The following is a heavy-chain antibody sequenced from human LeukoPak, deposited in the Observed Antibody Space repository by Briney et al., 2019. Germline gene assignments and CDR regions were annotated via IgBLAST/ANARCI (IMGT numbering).Heavy chain of an antibody. CDR2: IYYSGTT. V-gene: IGHV4-59*08. D-gene: IGHD1-26*01. Sequence: SETLSLTCTVSGGSISSYYWSWIRQAPGKGLEWIGHIYYSGTTKYNPSLMGRVSISVDTSKNQFSLRLSSVAAADMAVYYCARHGGSYFYYWGQGTLVTVSS. J-gene: IGHJ4*02. CDR1: GGSISSYY. CDR3: ARHGGSYFYY.